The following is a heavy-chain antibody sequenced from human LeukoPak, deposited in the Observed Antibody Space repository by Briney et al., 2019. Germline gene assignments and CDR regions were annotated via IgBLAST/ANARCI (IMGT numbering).Heavy chain of an antibody. J-gene: IGHJ6*04. CDR1: GFTFVSHW. CDR3: AELGITMIGGV. V-gene: IGHV3-7*01. D-gene: IGHD3-10*02. Sequence: GGSLRLSCVASGFTFVSHWMTWVRQAPGKGLEWVANINQDGSERYYVDSVKGRFTISRDNAKNSLYLQMNSLRAEDTAVYYCAELGITMIGGVWGKGTTVTISS. CDR2: INQDGSER.